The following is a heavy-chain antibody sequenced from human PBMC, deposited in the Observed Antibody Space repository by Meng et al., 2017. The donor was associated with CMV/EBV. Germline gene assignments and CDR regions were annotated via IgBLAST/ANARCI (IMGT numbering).Heavy chain of an antibody. CDR2: INPSGGST. CDR1: GYTFTSYY. Sequence: ASVKVSCKASGYTFTSYYMHWVRQAPGQGLEWMGIINPSGGSTRYAQKFQGRVTMNRDTSTSTVYMELSSLRSEDTAVYYCARGDFWSGYYTLPDYYYYGMDVWGQGTTVTVSS. V-gene: IGHV1-46*01. D-gene: IGHD3-3*01. CDR3: ARGDFWSGYYTLPDYYYYGMDV. J-gene: IGHJ6*02.